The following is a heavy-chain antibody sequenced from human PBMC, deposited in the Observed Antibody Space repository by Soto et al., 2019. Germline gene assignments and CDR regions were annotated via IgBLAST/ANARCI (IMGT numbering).Heavy chain of an antibody. V-gene: IGHV4-4*07. CDR3: RGYSDYDSSGIAV. CDR1: GGSIGSYS. D-gene: IGHD5-12*01. J-gene: IGHJ6*02. CDR2: LYTSGST. Sequence: PSEALSLTGTLSGGSIGSYSWSCMRQVAGKGLEWIGRLYTSGSTKYSPSLKSRVTMSVDASKNQFSMRLSSVTAADTAVYYSRGYSDYDSSGIAVRGPWTTVTAS.